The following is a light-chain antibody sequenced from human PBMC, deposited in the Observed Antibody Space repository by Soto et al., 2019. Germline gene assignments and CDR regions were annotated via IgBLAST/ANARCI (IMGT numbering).Light chain of an antibody. CDR3: SSYTTSSALV. CDR1: SSDVGGYTY. V-gene: IGLV2-14*01. J-gene: IGLJ1*01. Sequence: QSALTQPASVSGSPGQSITISCTGTSSDVGGYTYVSWYQQHPGKAPKLMIFEVSNRPSGVSHRFSGSRSGNTASLTISGLQAEDEADYYCSSYTTSSALVFGTGTKLTVL. CDR2: EVS.